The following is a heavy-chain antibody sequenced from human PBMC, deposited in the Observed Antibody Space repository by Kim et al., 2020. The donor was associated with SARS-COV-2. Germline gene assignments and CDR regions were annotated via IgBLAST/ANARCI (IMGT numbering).Heavy chain of an antibody. CDR3: AKSKGDSSGYYYKPDPFDI. V-gene: IGHV3-23*01. J-gene: IGHJ3*02. CDR1: GFTFSSYA. CDR2: ISGSGGST. Sequence: GGSLRLSCAASGFTFSSYAMSWVRQAPGKGLEWVSAISGSGGSTYYADSVKGRFTISRDNSKNTLYLQMNSLRAEDTAVYYCAKSKGDSSGYYYKPDPFDIWGQGTMVTVSS. D-gene: IGHD3-22*01.